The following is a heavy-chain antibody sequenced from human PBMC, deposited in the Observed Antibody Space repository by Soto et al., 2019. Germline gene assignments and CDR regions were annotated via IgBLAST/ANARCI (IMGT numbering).Heavy chain of an antibody. V-gene: IGHV1-3*01. Sequence: VSVKVSCKASGYTFTSYAMHWVRHAPGQRLEWMGWINAGNGNTKYSQKFQGRVTITRDTSASTAYMELSSLRSEDTAVYYCARALGYCSGGSCLFDYWGQGTLVTVSS. D-gene: IGHD2-15*01. CDR2: INAGNGNT. CDR1: GYTFTSYA. CDR3: ARALGYCSGGSCLFDY. J-gene: IGHJ4*02.